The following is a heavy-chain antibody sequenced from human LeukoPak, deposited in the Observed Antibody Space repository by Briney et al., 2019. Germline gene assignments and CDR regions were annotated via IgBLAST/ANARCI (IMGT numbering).Heavy chain of an antibody. D-gene: IGHD2-15*01. CDR1: GGSISDYY. CDR3: ARGQRSCSGGSCYGPYFDC. Sequence: SETLSPTCTVSGGSISDYYWNWIRQPPGKGLEWIGYIYYSGSTNYNPSLKSRVTISVDTSKNQFSLKLSSVTAADTAVYYCARGQRSCSGGSCYGPYFDCWGQGTLVTVSS. J-gene: IGHJ4*02. V-gene: IGHV4-59*12. CDR2: IYYSGST.